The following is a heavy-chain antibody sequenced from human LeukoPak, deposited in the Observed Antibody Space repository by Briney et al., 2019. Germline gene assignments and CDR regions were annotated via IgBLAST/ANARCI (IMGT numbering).Heavy chain of an antibody. CDR1: GFTFITYW. D-gene: IGHD7-27*01. Sequence: GGSLRLSCAASGFTFITYWMTWVRQAPGKGLEWVANIKQDGSEKYYVASVKGRFTISRDNAKNSLYLQMNSLRAEDTAVYYCARDAPGTGDLDYWGQGTLVTVSS. CDR3: ARDAPGTGDLDY. J-gene: IGHJ4*02. CDR2: IKQDGSEK. V-gene: IGHV3-7*01.